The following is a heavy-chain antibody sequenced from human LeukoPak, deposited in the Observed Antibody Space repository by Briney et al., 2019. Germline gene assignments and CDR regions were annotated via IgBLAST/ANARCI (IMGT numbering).Heavy chain of an antibody. CDR3: ARGWLAETTVVTPYNY. CDR1: GGTFRSYA. CDR2: ITPIFGTA. V-gene: IGHV1-69*01. D-gene: IGHD4-23*01. Sequence: SVKVSCKASGGTFRSYAISWVRQAPGQGLEWMGGITPIFGTANYAQKFQGRVTITAVESMSTAYMELSSLGSEDTAVYYCARGWLAETTVVTPYNYWGQGTLVTVSS. J-gene: IGHJ4*02.